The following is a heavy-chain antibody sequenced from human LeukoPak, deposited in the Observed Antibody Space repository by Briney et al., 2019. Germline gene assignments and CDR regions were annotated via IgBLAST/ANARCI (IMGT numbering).Heavy chain of an antibody. CDR1: GGSISSYY. J-gene: IGHJ5*02. CDR3: ARHLSPLWFGELLQPLFDP. D-gene: IGHD3-10*01. CDR2: IYYSGCS. V-gene: IGHV4-59*08. Sequence: SETLSLTCPVSGGSISSYYWRWLRQPPWKGLEWIGFIYYSGCSNYIPSLHSRVTISVYTSKNQFSLKLSSVTAADTAVYYCARHLSPLWFGELLQPLFDPWGQGTLVTVSS.